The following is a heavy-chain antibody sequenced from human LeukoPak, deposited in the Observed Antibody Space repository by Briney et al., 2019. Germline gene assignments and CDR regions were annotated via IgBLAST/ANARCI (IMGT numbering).Heavy chain of an antibody. V-gene: IGHV1-2*04. CDR2: INPNSGGT. D-gene: IGHD3-10*01. CDR1: GYTFTGYY. J-gene: IGHJ6*02. CDR3: AREVHTPRGYYYGMDV. Sequence: ASVKVSCKASGYTFTGYYMHWVRQAPGQGLEWMGWINPNSGGTNYAQKFQGWVTMTRDTSISTAYMELSRLRSDDTAVYYCAREVHTPRGYYYGMDVWGQGTAVTVSS.